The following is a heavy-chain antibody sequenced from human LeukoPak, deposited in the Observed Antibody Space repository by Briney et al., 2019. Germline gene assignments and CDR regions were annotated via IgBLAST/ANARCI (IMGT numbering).Heavy chain of an antibody. CDR3: AKVYVGSWYAYDH. J-gene: IGHJ4*02. V-gene: IGHV3-43*02. CDR2: ISGDGGTT. CDR1: GFTFDDYA. D-gene: IGHD6-13*01. Sequence: GGSLRLSCTASGFTFDDYAMHWVRQAPAKGLEWVSLISGDGGTTDYADSVKGRFTISRDNRRNSLYLHMNSLRTEDTALYFCAKVYVGSWYAYDHWGQGNLVTVSS.